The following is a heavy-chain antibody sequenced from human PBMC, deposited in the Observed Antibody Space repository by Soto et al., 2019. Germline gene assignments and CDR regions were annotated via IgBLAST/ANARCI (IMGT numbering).Heavy chain of an antibody. J-gene: IGHJ4*02. V-gene: IGHV3-9*01. D-gene: IGHD3-3*01. CDR3: ARAKGNRDFWSGYPPPLDY. CDR1: GFTFDDSA. Sequence: SGFTFDDSAMHWVRQAPGKGLEWVSGISWNSGNTSYADSVKGRFTISRDNAKNTLYLQMNSLRAEDTAVYYCARAKGNRDFWSGYPPPLDYWGQGTLVTVSS. CDR2: ISWNSGNT.